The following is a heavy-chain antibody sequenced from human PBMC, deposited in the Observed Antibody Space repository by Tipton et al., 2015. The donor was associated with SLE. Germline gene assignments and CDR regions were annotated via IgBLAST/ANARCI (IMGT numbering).Heavy chain of an antibody. Sequence: TLSLTCNVFGGSISSSNWWSWVRQSPGKGLEWIGYIHHSGSANQNPSLKSRVTISVDTSKNQFSLNLSSVTAADTAVYFCARESCNVGNCYFDYWGRGTLVTVSS. V-gene: IGHV4-4*01. CDR2: IHHSGSA. CDR3: ARESCNVGNCYFDY. D-gene: IGHD2-15*01. J-gene: IGHJ4*02. CDR1: GGSISSSNW.